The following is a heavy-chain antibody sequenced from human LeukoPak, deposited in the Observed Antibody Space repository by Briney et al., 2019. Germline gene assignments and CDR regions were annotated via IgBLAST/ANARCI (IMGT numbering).Heavy chain of an antibody. J-gene: IGHJ6*03. CDR3: ARDPGGYMDV. CDR1: GFTFSIYS. V-gene: IGHV3-21*01. D-gene: IGHD3-10*01. Sequence: GGSLRLSCAASGFTFSIYSMNWVRQAPGKGLEWVSSISSSSSYIYYADSVKGRFTISRDNAKNSLYLQMNSLRAEDTTVYYCARDPGGYMDVWGKGTTVTISS. CDR2: ISSSSSYI.